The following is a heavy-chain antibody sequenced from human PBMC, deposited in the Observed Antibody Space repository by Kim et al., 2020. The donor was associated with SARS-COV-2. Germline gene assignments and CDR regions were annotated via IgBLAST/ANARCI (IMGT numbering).Heavy chain of an antibody. CDR1: GFTFSSYA. CDR2: ISYDGSNK. CDR3: AREAPWVTDFDY. D-gene: IGHD3-16*01. Sequence: GGSLRLSCAASGFTFSSYAMHWVRQAPGKGLEWVAVISYDGSNKYYADSVKGRFTISRDNSKNTLYLQMNSLRAEDTAVYYCAREAPWVTDFDYWGQGTLVTVSS. J-gene: IGHJ4*02. V-gene: IGHV3-30-3*01.